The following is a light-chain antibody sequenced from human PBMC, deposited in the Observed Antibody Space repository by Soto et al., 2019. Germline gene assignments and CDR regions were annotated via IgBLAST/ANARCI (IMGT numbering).Light chain of an antibody. J-gene: IGKJ4*01. V-gene: IGKV3-11*01. CDR1: QSVSTY. CDR2: DAS. CDR3: QQRSKWPALT. Sequence: DIVLTQSPATLSLSPGERATLSCRASQSVSTYLAWYQQKPGQAPRLLIYDASNRATGIPARFSGSGSGTDFSLTISSLEPEDFAVYYCQQRSKWPALTFGGGTKVDI.